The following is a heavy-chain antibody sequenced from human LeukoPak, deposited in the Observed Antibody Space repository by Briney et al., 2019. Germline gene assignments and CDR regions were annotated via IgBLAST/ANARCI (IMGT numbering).Heavy chain of an antibody. D-gene: IGHD5-18*01. CDR1: GDSVSSNSVA. J-gene: IGHJ4*02. Sequence: SQTLSLTCAISGDSVSSNSVAWNWIRQSPSRGLEWLGRTYYRSKWYNEYAVFVKSRITVNPDTSKNQFSLQLTSATPEDTAVYHCAREAMYSYGNNFDYWGQGTLVTVSS. V-gene: IGHV6-1*01. CDR2: TYYRSKWYN. CDR3: AREAMYSYGNNFDY.